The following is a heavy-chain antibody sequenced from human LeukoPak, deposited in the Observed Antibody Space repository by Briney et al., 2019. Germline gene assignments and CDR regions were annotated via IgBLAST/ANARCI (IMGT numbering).Heavy chain of an antibody. D-gene: IGHD6-13*01. V-gene: IGHV1-2*02. CDR1: GYTFTGYY. CDR3: ARDIRPHSSSWFPYTFDP. Sequence: GASVKVSCKASGYTFTGYYMHWVRQAPGQGLEWMGWINPNSGGTNYAQKFQGRVTMTRGTSISTAYMELSRLRSDDTAVCYCARDIRPHSSSWFPYTFDPWGQGTLVTVSS. CDR2: INPNSGGT. J-gene: IGHJ5*02.